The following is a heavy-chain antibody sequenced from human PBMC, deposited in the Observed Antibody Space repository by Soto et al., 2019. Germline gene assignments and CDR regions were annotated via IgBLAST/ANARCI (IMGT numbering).Heavy chain of an antibody. CDR3: ARVESTMVRVLTIDY. V-gene: IGHV3-21*01. CDR2: ISSSSSYI. CDR1: GFTFSSYS. J-gene: IGHJ4*01. Sequence: EVQLVESGGGLVKPGGSLRLSCAASGFTFSSYSMNWVRQAPGKGLEWVSSISSSSSYIYYADSVKGRFTISRDNAKNSLYLQMNSLRAEDTAVYYCARVESTMVRVLTIDYWGQGALVNVSS. D-gene: IGHD3-10*01.